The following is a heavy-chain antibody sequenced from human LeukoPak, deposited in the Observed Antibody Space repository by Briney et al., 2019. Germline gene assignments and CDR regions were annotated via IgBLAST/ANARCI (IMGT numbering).Heavy chain of an antibody. CDR3: ARAPSEIGGYYPEYFRH. CDR1: GFTFNEYW. Sequence: GGSLRLSCVASGFTFNEYWMYWVRQAPGKGLVWVSRIKSDGKTNYADSVKGRFTISRDNAKNTVSLQMNSLRAEDTGVYYCARAPSEIGGYYPEYFRHWGQGTLVTVSS. V-gene: IGHV3-74*01. D-gene: IGHD3-22*01. J-gene: IGHJ1*01. CDR2: IKSDGKT.